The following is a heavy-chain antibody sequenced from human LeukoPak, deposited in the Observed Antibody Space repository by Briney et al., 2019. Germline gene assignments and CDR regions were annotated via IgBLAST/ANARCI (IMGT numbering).Heavy chain of an antibody. D-gene: IGHD4-11*01. CDR2: IWYDGSNK. CDR3: AKDIPESWGYSNYYFDY. J-gene: IGHJ4*02. Sequence: GGSLRLYCAASGFTFSSYGMHWVRQAPGKGLEWVAVIWYDGSNKYYADSVKGRFTISRDNSKNTLYLQMNSLRAEDTAVYYCAKDIPESWGYSNYYFDYWGQGTLVTVSS. CDR1: GFTFSSYG. V-gene: IGHV3-33*06.